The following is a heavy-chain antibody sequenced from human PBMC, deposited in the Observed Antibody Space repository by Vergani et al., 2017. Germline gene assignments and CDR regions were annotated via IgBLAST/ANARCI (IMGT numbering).Heavy chain of an antibody. V-gene: IGHV4-61*08. CDR2: IYYSGST. CDR3: ARETLRYYYMDV. CDR1: GGSISSGGYY. J-gene: IGHJ6*03. Sequence: QVQLQESGPGLVKPSQTLSLTCTVSGGSISSGGYYWSWIRQHPGKGLEWIGYIYYSGSTNYNPSLKSRVTISVDTSKNQFSLKLSSVTAADTAVYYCARETLRYYYMDVWGKGTTVTVSS.